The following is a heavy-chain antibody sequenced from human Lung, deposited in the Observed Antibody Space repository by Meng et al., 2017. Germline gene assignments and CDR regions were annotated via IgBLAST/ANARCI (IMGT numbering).Heavy chain of an antibody. J-gene: IGHJ4*02. CDR2: INHSGST. D-gene: IGHD4-11*01. CDR3: ARGPTTMAHDFDY. V-gene: IGHV4-34*01. Sequence: QVQLQVWGAGLLKPSETLSLTCVVSGGSFSDSYWSWIRQPPGKGLEWIGEINHSGSTNYNPSLESRATISVDTSQNNLSLKLSSVTAADSAVYYCARGPTTMAHDFDYWGQGTLVTVSS. CDR1: GGSFSDSY.